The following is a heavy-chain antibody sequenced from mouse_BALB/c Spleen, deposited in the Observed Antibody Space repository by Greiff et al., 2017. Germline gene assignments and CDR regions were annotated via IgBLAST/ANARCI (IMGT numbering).Heavy chain of an antibody. Sequence: VNVVESGPGLVAPSQSLSITCTVSGFSLTSYGVHWVRQPPGKGLEWLGVIWAGGSTNYNSALMSRLSISKDNSKSQVFLKMNSLQTDDTAMYYCARDWYGNYAMDYWGQGTSVTVSS. J-gene: IGHJ4*01. CDR1: GFSLTSYG. V-gene: IGHV2-9*02. CDR2: IWAGGST. D-gene: IGHD2-10*02. CDR3: ARDWYGNYAMDY.